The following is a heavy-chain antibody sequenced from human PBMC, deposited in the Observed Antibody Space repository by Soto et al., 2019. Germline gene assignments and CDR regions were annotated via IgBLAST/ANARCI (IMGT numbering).Heavy chain of an antibody. CDR1: GGSISSSSYY. CDR3: ARHLVSYCSGTSCYGGVVDY. D-gene: IGHD2-2*01. J-gene: IGHJ4*02. V-gene: IGHV4-39*01. Sequence: QLQLQESGPGLVKPSETLSLTCTVSGGSISSSSYYWGWIRQPPEKGLEWIGDIFYSGSTYSNPSLKSRVTISVDTSKNQFSLKLSSVTAADTAVYYCARHLVSYCSGTSCYGGVVDYWGQGTLVTVSS. CDR2: IFYSGST.